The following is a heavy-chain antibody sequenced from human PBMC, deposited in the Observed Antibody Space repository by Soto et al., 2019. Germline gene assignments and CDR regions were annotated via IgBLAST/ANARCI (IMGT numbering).Heavy chain of an antibody. CDR3: ARSREWELRTYYFDY. J-gene: IGHJ4*02. CDR2: INPNSGGT. D-gene: IGHD1-26*01. CDR1: GYTFTGYY. V-gene: IGHV1-2*02. Sequence: GSVKVSCKASGYTFTGYYMHWVRQAPGQGLGWMGWINPNSGGTNYAQKFQGRVTMTRDTSISTAYMELSRLRSDDTAVYYCARSREWELRTYYFDYWGQGTLVTVS.